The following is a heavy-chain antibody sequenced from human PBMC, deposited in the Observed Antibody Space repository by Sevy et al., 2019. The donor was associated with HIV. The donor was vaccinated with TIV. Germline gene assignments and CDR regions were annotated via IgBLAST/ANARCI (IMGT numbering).Heavy chain of an antibody. CDR1: GFTFSSYE. V-gene: IGHV3-48*03. D-gene: IGHD2-8*02. CDR2: ISSSGSTI. J-gene: IGHJ4*02. CDR3: ARGPSFLVVSDAPVDY. Sequence: GGSLRLSCAASGFTFSSYEMNWVRQAPGKGLEWVSYISSSGSTIYYADSVKGRFTISRDNAQNSLYLQMNSLRGEDTAVYYCARGPSFLVVSDAPVDYWGQGTLVTVSS.